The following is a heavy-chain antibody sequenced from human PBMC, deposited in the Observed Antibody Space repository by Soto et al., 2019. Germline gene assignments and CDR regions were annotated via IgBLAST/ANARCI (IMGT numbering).Heavy chain of an antibody. CDR3: VRDGTVGNFDW. D-gene: IGHD1-1*01. CDR1: GFTFSNYW. J-gene: IGHJ4*02. Sequence: GGSLRLSCGASGFTFSNYWMHWVRQAPGEGLVWVSRINGDGSGTTYADSVKGRFTISRDNAKNTLYLQMNSLRADDTAVYFCVRDGTVGNFDWWGQGILVTVSS. CDR2: INGDGSGT. V-gene: IGHV3-74*01.